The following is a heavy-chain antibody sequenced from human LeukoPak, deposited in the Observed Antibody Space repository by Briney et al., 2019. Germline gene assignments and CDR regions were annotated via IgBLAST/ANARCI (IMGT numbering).Heavy chain of an antibody. CDR1: GDSISRSRHF. Sequence: PSETLSLTCTVSGDSISRSRHFWAWIRQSPGRGLEWIGYIYNSGSTYYNPSLKSRVTISVDTSKNQFSLRLSSVTAADTAVYYCARHAGPPTTVTIHFDYWGQGTLVTVSS. J-gene: IGHJ4*02. D-gene: IGHD4-17*01. V-gene: IGHV4-39*01. CDR3: ARHAGPPTTVTIHFDY. CDR2: IYNSGST.